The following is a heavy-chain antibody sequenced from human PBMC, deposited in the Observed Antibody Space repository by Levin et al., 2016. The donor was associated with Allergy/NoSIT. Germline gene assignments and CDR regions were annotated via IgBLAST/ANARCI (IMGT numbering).Heavy chain of an antibody. CDR2: IIPILGIA. V-gene: IGHV1-69*04. D-gene: IGHD3-22*01. J-gene: IGHJ4*02. Sequence: SVKVSCKASGGTFSSYTISWVRQAPGQGLEWMGRIIPILGIASYAQKFQGRVTMTRDTSTSTVYMELSSLRSEDTAVYYCARDEGGLFDFDYWGQGTLVTVSS. CDR1: GGTFSSYT. CDR3: ARDEGGLFDFDY.